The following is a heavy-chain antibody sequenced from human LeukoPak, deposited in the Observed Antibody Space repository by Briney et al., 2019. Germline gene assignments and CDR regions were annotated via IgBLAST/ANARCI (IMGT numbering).Heavy chain of an antibody. CDR2: IIPILGIA. V-gene: IGHV1-69*04. Sequence: GASVKVSRKASGGTFSSYAISWVRQAPGQGLEWMGRIIPILGIANYAQKFQGRVTITADKSTSTAYMELSSLRSEDTAVYYCASSYMGSGSYYKTPYFDYWGQGTLVTVSS. CDR1: GGTFSSYA. J-gene: IGHJ4*02. D-gene: IGHD3-10*01. CDR3: ASSYMGSGSYYKTPYFDY.